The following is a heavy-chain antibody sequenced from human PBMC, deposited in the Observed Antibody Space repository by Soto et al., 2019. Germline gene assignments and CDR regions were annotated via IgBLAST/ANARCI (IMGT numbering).Heavy chain of an antibody. CDR2: IKQDGSEK. Sequence: GGSLRLSCAASGFTFSSYWMSWVRQAPGKGLEWVANIKQDGSEKYYVDSVKGRFTTSRDNAKNSLYLQMNSLRAEDTAVYYCARAKRDLDYYYYGMDVWGQGTTVTVSS. CDR3: ARAKRDLDYYYYGMDV. V-gene: IGHV3-7*01. CDR1: GFTFSSYW. J-gene: IGHJ6*02. D-gene: IGHD3-16*01.